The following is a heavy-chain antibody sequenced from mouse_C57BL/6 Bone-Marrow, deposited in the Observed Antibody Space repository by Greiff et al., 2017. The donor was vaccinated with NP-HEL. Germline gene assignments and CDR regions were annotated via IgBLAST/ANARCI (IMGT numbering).Heavy chain of an antibody. Sequence: EVKVVESGGGLVQPGGSLKLPCAASGFDFSRYWMSWVRQAPGKGLEWIGEINPDSSTTNYTPSLKDKFIISRDNAKNTLYLQMSKVRAEDTALYYCARLGYYGLFAYWGQGTLVTVSA. D-gene: IGHD2-3*01. V-gene: IGHV4-1*02. CDR2: INPDSSTT. J-gene: IGHJ3*01. CDR3: ARLGYYGLFAY. CDR1: GFDFSRYW.